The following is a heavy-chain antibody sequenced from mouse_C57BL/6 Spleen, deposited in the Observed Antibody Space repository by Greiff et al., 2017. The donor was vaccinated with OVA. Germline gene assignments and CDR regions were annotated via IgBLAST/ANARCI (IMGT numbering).Heavy chain of an antibody. CDR2: FHPYNDDT. Sequence: VKLMESGAELVKPGASVKMSCKASGYTFTTYPIEWMKQNHGKSLEWIGNFHPYNDDTKYNEKFKGKATLTVEKSSSTVYLELSRLTSDDSAVYYGARSITTVVATRYFDVWGTGTTVTVSS. CDR1: GYTFTTYP. J-gene: IGHJ1*03. D-gene: IGHD1-1*01. V-gene: IGHV1-47*01. CDR3: ARSITTVVATRYFDV.